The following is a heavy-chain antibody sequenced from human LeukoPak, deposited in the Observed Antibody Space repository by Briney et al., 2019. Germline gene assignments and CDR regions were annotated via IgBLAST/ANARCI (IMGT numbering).Heavy chain of an antibody. V-gene: IGHV3-7*01. CDR2: INQDGSED. J-gene: IGHJ4*02. CDR3: ATFDYFGSGGLFDC. D-gene: IGHD3-10*01. Sequence: GGSLRLSCAVSEFTFSRYWMSWVRQAPGKGLEWVANINQDGSEDAYVDSVKGRFTISRDNARNSLYLRMNSLRAEDTAVYYCATFDYFGSGGLFDCWGQGTLVTVSS. CDR1: EFTFSRYW.